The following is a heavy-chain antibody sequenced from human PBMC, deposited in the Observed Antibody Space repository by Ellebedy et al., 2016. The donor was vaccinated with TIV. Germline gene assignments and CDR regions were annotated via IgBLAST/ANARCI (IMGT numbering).Heavy chain of an antibody. CDR3: ANLRYSFG. J-gene: IGHJ4*02. D-gene: IGHD3-9*01. CDR1: GFTFSSYA. Sequence: GESLKISXAASGFTFSSYAMSWVRQAPGKGLEWVSTIHGGGGGTYYADSVKGRFTISRDNSKSTLYLQMNSLRAEDTAVYYCANLRYSFGWGQGTLVTVSS. V-gene: IGHV3-23*01. CDR2: IHGGGGGT.